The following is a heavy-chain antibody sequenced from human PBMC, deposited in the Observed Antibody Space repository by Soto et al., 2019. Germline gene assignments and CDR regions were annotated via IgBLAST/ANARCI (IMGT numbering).Heavy chain of an antibody. J-gene: IGHJ4*02. D-gene: IGHD3-22*01. CDR1: GGTFSSYA. CDR2: IIPIFGTA. Sequence: ASVQVSCKASGGTFSSYAISWVRQAPGQGLEWMGGIIPIFGTANYAQKFQGRVTITADESTSTAYMELSSLRSEDTAVYYCARSYYYDSSGYLNPLDYWGQGTLVTVS. V-gene: IGHV1-69*13. CDR3: ARSYYYDSSGYLNPLDY.